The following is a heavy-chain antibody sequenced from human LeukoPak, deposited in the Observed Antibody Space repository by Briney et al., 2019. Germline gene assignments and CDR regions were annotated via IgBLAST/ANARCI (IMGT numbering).Heavy chain of an antibody. Sequence: SPTLSLTFTFSVGSITIYYWSWIRQPAGQGLEWNGRIYTSGSTNYNPSLKSRVTMSVDTSKNQFSLKLSSVTAADTAVYYCARAGVEMATSGGIFDYWGQGALVTVSS. V-gene: IGHV4-4*07. D-gene: IGHD5-24*01. CDR3: ARAGVEMATSGGIFDY. CDR2: IYTSGST. CDR1: VGSITIYY. J-gene: IGHJ4*02.